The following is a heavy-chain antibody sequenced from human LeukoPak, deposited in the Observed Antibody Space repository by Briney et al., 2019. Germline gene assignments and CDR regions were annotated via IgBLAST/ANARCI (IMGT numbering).Heavy chain of an antibody. V-gene: IGHV3-23*01. CDR3: AKDWFGENYYYYGMDV. D-gene: IGHD3-10*01. CDR1: GFTFSSYA. J-gene: IGHJ6*02. Sequence: PGGSLRLSCAASGFTFSSYAMSWVRQAPGKGLEWVSAISGSGGSTYYADSVKGRFTISRDNSKSTLYLQMNSLRAEDTAVYYCAKDWFGENYYYYGMDVWGQGTTVTVSS. CDR2: ISGSGGST.